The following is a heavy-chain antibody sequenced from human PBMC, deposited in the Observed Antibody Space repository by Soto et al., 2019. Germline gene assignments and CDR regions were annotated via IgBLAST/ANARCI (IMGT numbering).Heavy chain of an antibody. Sequence: QVQLVESGGDVVQPGRSLTLSCAASGFTFSNYAMHWVRQPPGKGLEWVAVLASDGRDRHYADSVKGRLTVSRDNSQNILYLQMNSLRAEVTAVYYCAKDDSYGPANYYFAYWGQGTLATVSS. J-gene: IGHJ4*02. CDR1: GFTFSNYA. CDR3: AKDDSYGPANYYFAY. V-gene: IGHV3-30*18. CDR2: LASDGRDR. D-gene: IGHD2-21*02.